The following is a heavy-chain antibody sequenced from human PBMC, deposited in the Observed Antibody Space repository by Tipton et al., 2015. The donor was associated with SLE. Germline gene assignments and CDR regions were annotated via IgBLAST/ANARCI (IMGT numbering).Heavy chain of an antibody. CDR3: ARHEVSGVGYFQH. Sequence: TLSLTCTVSGGSISGYYWSWVRQPAGKGLEWIGRIYTSASTIYNPSLKSRVTLSSDTPKNQFSLRVRSVTAADTAVYYCARHEVSGVGYFQHWGQGTLVGVSS. CDR1: GGSISGYY. J-gene: IGHJ1*01. CDR2: IYTSAST. D-gene: IGHD6-19*01. V-gene: IGHV4-4*07.